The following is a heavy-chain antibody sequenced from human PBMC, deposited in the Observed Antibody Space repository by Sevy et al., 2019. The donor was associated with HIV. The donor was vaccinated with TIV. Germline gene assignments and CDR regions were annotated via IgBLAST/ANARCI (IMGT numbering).Heavy chain of an antibody. CDR2: INPSGGSK. V-gene: IGHV1-46*03. CDR1: GYTFTNYY. CDR3: ARDIYSGYGFDY. J-gene: IGHJ4*02. Sequence: ASVKVSCKASGYTFTNYYIHWVRQAPGQGLEWMGIINPSGGSKTYAQKFQGRVTMTRDTSTSTVYMQLSSLRSEDTAVYYCARDIYSGYGFDYWGQGTLVTVSS. D-gene: IGHD5-12*01.